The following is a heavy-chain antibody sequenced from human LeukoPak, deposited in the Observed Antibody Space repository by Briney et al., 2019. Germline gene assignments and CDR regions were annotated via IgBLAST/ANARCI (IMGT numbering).Heavy chain of an antibody. V-gene: IGHV4-39*01. CDR1: GDSVSRSDSY. CDR3: ARRRYYDGSGYLE. Sequence: PSETLSLTYSVSGDSVSRSDSYWDWIRQPPGKGLEWIGTIYYSGRTYYSPSLKSRVTMSVDPSNNQFSLNLRSVTAADTALYYCARRRYYDGSGYLEWGQGTLLSVSS. J-gene: IGHJ1*01. CDR2: IYYSGRT. D-gene: IGHD3-22*01.